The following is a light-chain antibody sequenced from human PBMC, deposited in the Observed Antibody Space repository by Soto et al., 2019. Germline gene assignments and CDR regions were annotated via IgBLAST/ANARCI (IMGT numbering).Light chain of an antibody. J-gene: IGKJ5*01. V-gene: IGKV3-20*01. Sequence: EIIMTQSPATLSVGPGEIATLSWRASQTVRNNYLAWYQQKPGQAPRLLIYGASSRATGIPDRFSGGGSGTDFSLTISRLDPEDFAVYYCQQYSSSPIAFGQGTRLEIK. CDR2: GAS. CDR1: QTVRNNY. CDR3: QQYSSSPIA.